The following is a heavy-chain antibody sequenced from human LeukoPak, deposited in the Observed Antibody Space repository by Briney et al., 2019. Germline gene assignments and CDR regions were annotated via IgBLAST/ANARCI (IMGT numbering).Heavy chain of an antibody. CDR3: ARGRRPGYYGMDV. D-gene: IGHD6-25*01. CDR2: INHSGST. J-gene: IGHJ6*02. V-gene: IGHV4-34*01. Sequence: SETLSLTCAVYGGSFSGYDWSWIRQPPGQGLEWIGEINHSGSTNYNPSLKSRVTISVDTSKNQFSLKLSSVTAADTAVYYCARGRRPGYYGMDVWGQGTTVTVSS. CDR1: GGSFSGYD.